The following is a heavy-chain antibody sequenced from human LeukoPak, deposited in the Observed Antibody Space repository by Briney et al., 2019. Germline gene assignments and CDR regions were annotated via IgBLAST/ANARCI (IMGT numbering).Heavy chain of an antibody. V-gene: IGHV3-23*01. CDR1: GLTFSDYG. J-gene: IGHJ6*03. CDR3: AKVGAAAGFNYYNYMDV. D-gene: IGHD6-13*01. Sequence: GGSLRLSCEASGLTFSDYGMSWVRQAPGKGLEWVSAISGSGGSTYYADSVKGRFTISRDNSKNTLYLQMNSLRAEDTAVYYCAKVGAAAGFNYYNYMDVWGKGTTVTVSS. CDR2: ISGSGGST.